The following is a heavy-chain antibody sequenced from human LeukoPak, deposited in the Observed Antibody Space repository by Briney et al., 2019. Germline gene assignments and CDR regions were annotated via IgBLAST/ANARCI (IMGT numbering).Heavy chain of an antibody. CDR1: GFTFSDHF. V-gene: IGHV3-72*01. CDR2: SRNKADSYST. D-gene: IGHD1-26*01. J-gene: IGHJ4*02. CDR3: ARHSGSYSGGSFDY. Sequence: TGGSLRLSCAASGFTFSDHFMDWVRQAPGTGLEWVGRSRNKADSYSTQYAASVKGRFTISRDESKNSMDLQMNSLKTEDTAVHYCARHSGSYSGGSFDYWGQGTLVTVSP.